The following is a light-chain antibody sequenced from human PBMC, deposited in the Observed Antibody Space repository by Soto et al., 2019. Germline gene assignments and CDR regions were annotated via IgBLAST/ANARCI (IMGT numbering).Light chain of an antibody. J-gene: IGKJ4*01. CDR1: QSISSW. Sequence: DIQMTQSPSTLSASVGDRVTITCRASQSISSWLAWYQQKPGKAPKLLIYDASSLESGVPSRFSGSGSGTEFTLTISSLQPDDVATYYCQQYNSYSPSLTFGGGTKVAIK. CDR2: DAS. V-gene: IGKV1-5*01. CDR3: QQYNSYSPSLT.